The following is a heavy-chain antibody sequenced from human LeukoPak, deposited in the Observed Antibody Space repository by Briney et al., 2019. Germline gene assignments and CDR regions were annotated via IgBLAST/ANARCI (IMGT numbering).Heavy chain of an antibody. CDR1: GGTFSSYA. CDR2: IIPIFGTA. Sequence: SVKVSCKASGGTFSSYAISWVRQAPGQGLERMGGIIPIFGTANYAQKFQGRVTITADESTSTAYMELSSLRSEDTAVYYCAREKSSGIAAAGVDYWGQGTLVTVSS. J-gene: IGHJ4*02. D-gene: IGHD6-13*01. V-gene: IGHV1-69*13. CDR3: AREKSSGIAAAGVDY.